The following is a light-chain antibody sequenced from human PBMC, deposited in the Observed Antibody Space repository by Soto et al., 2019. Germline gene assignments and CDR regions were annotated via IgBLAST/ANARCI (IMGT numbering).Light chain of an antibody. CDR2: EVT. CDR3: SSYTTSNTPYV. J-gene: IGLJ1*01. V-gene: IGLV2-14*01. Sequence: QSALTQPASVSGSPGQSITISCTGSSSDVGAYNFVSWYQHHPGKAPKLILYEVTTHPSGVSSRFSGSKSGNTASLTISGLQADGEANYYCSSYTTSNTPYVFGTGTKVTLL. CDR1: SSDVGAYNF.